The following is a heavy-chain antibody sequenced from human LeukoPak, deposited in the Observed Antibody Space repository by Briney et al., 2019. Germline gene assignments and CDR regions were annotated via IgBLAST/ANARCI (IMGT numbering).Heavy chain of an antibody. V-gene: IGHV3-15*01. D-gene: IGHD5-18*01. CDR2: IKSKTDGGTT. J-gene: IGHJ6*02. Sequence: PGGSLRLSCAASGFTFSNAWMSWVRQAPGKGLEWVGRIKSKTDGGTTDYAAPVKGRFTISRDDSKNTLYLQMNSLKTEDTAVYYCTTDRPVDTAMVVYYYGMDGWGQGTTVTVCS. CDR1: GFTFSNAW. CDR3: TTDRPVDTAMVVYYYGMDG.